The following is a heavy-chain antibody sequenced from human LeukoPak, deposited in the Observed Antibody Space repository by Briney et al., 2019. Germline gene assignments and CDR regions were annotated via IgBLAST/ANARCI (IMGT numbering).Heavy chain of an antibody. V-gene: IGHV4-30-2*01. Sequence: TSETLSLTCAVSGGSISSGGYSWSWIRQPPGKGLEWIGYIYHSGSTYYNPSLKSRVTISVDRSKNQFSLKLSSVTAADTAVYYCARGREAADCWGQGTLVTVSS. CDR3: ARGREAADC. CDR1: GGSISSGGYS. CDR2: IYHSGST. D-gene: IGHD6-13*01. J-gene: IGHJ4*02.